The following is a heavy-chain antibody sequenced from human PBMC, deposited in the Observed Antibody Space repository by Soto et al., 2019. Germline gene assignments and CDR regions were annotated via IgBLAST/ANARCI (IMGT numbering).Heavy chain of an antibody. CDR1: GYTFDNFG. CDR2: ISGYNGNT. D-gene: IGHD2-21*02. CDR3: ARVGPGGLMVTAGVDY. J-gene: IGHJ4*02. Sequence: QVQLVQSGAEVKKPGASVKVSCKASGYTFDNFGISWVRQAPGQGLEWMGWISGYNGNTDYAQNFQGRVTMTTDTATSPAYMEWRSLRPADTAVYFCARVGPGGLMVTAGVDYWGQGTLVTVFS. V-gene: IGHV1-18*01.